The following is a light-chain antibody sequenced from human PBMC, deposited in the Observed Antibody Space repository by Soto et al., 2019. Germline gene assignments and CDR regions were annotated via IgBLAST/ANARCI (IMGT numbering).Light chain of an antibody. CDR1: QDIANY. V-gene: IGKV1-16*02. J-gene: IGKJ5*01. Sequence: DIQMTQSPSSLSASLGDRVTIECRASQDIANYVAWFQQKPGKAPKTLIYGAANRQTGVPSKFSGSGSGTHFTLTISSLQPEDFATYYCQHYDSFPITFGPGTRLE. CDR3: QHYDSFPIT. CDR2: GAA.